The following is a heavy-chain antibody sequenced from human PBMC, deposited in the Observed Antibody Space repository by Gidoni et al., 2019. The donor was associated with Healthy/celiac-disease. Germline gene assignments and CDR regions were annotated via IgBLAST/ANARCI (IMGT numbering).Heavy chain of an antibody. CDR1: GGSFSGYY. J-gene: IGHJ4*02. V-gene: IGHV4-34*01. D-gene: IGHD3-16*01. Sequence: QVQLQQWGAGLLKPSETLSLTCAVYGGSFSGYYWSWIRQPPGKGLEWIGEINHSGSTNYNPSLKSRVTISVDTSKNQFSLKLSSVTAADTAVYYCARLGSLSPPFDYWGQGTLVTVSS. CDR2: INHSGST. CDR3: ARLGSLSPPFDY.